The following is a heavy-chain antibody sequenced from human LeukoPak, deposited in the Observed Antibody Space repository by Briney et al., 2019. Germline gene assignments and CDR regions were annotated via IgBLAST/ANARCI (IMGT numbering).Heavy chain of an antibody. D-gene: IGHD6-13*01. V-gene: IGHV3-30-3*01. J-gene: IGHJ4*02. CDR1: GFTFSSYA. CDR2: ISYDGSNK. Sequence: PGRSLRLSCAASGFTFSSYAMHWVRQAPGKGLEWVAVISYDGSNKYYADSVKGRFTISRDNSKNTLYLQMNSLRAEDTAVYYCAKGGIAAASLSYWGQGTLVTVSS. CDR3: AKGGIAAASLSY.